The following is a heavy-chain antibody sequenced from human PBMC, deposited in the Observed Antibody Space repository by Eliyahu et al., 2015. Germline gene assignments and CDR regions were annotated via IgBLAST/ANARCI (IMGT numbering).Heavy chain of an antibody. D-gene: IGHD6-13*01. V-gene: IGHV3-9*01. CDR2: ISWSGQKV. CDR3: AKGRGYSSSSGSGFFDH. J-gene: IGHJ4*02. Sequence: EVQLVESGGDVVQXGRSLRMSCTASGFTXGXSAMHWVRQVPGKGLEWVSGISWSGQKVDYAESVKGRFTISRENAKNVLYLQMDSLRPEDTALYYCAKGRGYSSSSGSGFFDHWGQGSLVTVSS. CDR1: GFTXGXSA.